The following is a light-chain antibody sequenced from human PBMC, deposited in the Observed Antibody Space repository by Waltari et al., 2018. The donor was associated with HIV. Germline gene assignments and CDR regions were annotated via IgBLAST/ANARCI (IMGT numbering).Light chain of an antibody. CDR3: RQRSDSSPRT. CDR1: QGVGSY. Sequence: EFVLTQSAATLSLSPGETATLSCRDSQGVGSYFAWDQQKTGRAPRLLFFDAIHRATGIPARFSGSGSGTDVSPTISSLGPEDFAVYYCRQRSDSSPRTFGGGTKVEI. CDR2: DAI. J-gene: IGKJ4*01. V-gene: IGKV3-11*01.